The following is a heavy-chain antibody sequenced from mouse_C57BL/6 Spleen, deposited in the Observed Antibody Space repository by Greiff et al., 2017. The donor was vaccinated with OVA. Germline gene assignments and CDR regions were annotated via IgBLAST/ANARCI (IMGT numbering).Heavy chain of an antibody. D-gene: IGHD1-1*02. CDR3: ARKGGYYLDY. CDR2: INPNNGGT. V-gene: IGHV1-22*01. CDR1: GYTFTDYN. Sequence: VHVKQSGPELVKPGASVKMSCKASGYTFTDYNMHWVKQSHGKSLEWIGYINPNNGGTSYNQKFKGKATLTVNKSSSTAYMELRSLTSEDSAVYYCARKGGYYLDYWGQGTTLTVSS. J-gene: IGHJ2*01.